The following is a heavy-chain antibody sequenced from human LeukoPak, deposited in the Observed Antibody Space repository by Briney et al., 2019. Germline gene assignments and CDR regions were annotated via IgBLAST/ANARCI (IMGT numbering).Heavy chain of an antibody. J-gene: IGHJ3*02. D-gene: IGHD2-2*02. CDR1: GGSFSGYY. CDR3: ARVSVVPAAIGLRAFDI. V-gene: IGHV4-34*01. CDR2: INHSGST. Sequence: PSETLSLTCAAYGGSFSGYYWSWIRQPPGKGLEWIGEINHSGSTNYNPSLKSRVTISVDTSKNQFSLKLSSVTAADTAVYYCARVSVVPAAIGLRAFDIWGQGTMVTVSS.